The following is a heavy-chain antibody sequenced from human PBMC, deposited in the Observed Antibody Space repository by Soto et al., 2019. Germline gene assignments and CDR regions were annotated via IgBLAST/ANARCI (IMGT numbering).Heavy chain of an antibody. D-gene: IGHD1-26*01. CDR2: IIPIFGTA. CDR1: GGPFRSYA. V-gene: IGHV1-69*13. CDR3: ARVSASGIKGGYYFDY. J-gene: IGHJ4*02. Sequence: SVKVSFKASGGPFRSYAISLVRQAPGQGLEWMGGIIPIFGTANYAQKFQGRVTITADESTSTAYMELSSLRSEDTAVYYCARVSASGIKGGYYFDYWAQGTLVTSPQ.